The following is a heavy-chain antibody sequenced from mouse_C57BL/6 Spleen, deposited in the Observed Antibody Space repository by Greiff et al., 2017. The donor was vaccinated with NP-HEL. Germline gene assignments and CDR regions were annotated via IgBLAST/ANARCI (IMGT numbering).Heavy chain of an antibody. CDR2: ISYDGSN. D-gene: IGHD1-1*01. V-gene: IGHV3-6*01. J-gene: IGHJ2*01. CDR1: GYSITSGYY. CDR3: ARDRDYGSFFDY. Sequence: EVQLVESGPGLVKPSQSLSLTCSVTGYSITSGYYWNWIRQFPGNKLEWMGYISYDGSNNYNPSLKSRISITRDTSTNQFILKLTSVTTEDTATYYCARDRDYGSFFDYWGQGTALTVSS.